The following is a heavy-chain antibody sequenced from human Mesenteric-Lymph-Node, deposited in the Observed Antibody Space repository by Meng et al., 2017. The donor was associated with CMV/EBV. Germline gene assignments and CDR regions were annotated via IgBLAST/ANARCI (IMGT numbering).Heavy chain of an antibody. CDR2: TNGDGIST. CDR1: GFTFSSYW. V-gene: IGHV3-74*01. CDR3: AREGAKVGAPLDC. J-gene: IGHJ4*02. Sequence: GESLKISCAASGFTFSSYWMHWVRQAPGKGLVWVARTNGDGISTYYAGAAKGRFTISRDNAKNTLFLQMNSLRAEDTAVYYCAREGAKVGAPLDCWGQGILVTVSS. D-gene: IGHD1-26*01.